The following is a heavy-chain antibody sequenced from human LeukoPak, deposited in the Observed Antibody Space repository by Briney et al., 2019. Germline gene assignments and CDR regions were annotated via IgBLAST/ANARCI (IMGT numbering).Heavy chain of an antibody. Sequence: ASVKVSCKDSGNSFATYGISWVRQAPGKGNEWMGWISAYSGDTKYAQKLQGRVTMNTDTSTSTDYIQLRSLRSDDTAVYYCAREGKQWLQYYFDYWGQGTLVTVSS. D-gene: IGHD6-19*01. J-gene: IGHJ4*02. CDR2: ISAYSGDT. CDR1: GNSFATYG. CDR3: AREGKQWLQYYFDY. V-gene: IGHV1-18*01.